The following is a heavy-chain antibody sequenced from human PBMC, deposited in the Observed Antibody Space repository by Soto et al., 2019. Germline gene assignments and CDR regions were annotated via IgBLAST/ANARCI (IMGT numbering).Heavy chain of an antibody. Sequence: PGGSLRLSCAASGFTFSSYAMHWVRQAPGKGLEWVAVISYDGSNKYYADSVKGRFTISRDNSKNTLYLQMNSLRAEDTAVYYCARDKITGLFDYWGQGTLVTVSS. CDR2: ISYDGSNK. D-gene: IGHD2-8*02. J-gene: IGHJ4*02. CDR3: ARDKITGLFDY. CDR1: GFTFSSYA. V-gene: IGHV3-30-3*01.